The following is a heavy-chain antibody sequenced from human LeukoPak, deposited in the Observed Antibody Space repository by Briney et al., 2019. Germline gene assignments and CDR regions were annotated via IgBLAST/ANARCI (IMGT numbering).Heavy chain of an antibody. Sequence: SETLSLTCTVSGYSISSGYYWGWIRPPPGKGLEWIGRIYHSGSTYYNPSPKRRVTISVDTSKNQFSLKLSSVTAADTAVYYCARSNRPEYYYYYYYMDVWGKGTTVTVSS. CDR2: IYHSGST. J-gene: IGHJ6*03. V-gene: IGHV4-38-2*02. CDR3: ARSNRPEYYYYYYYMDV. CDR1: GYSISSGYY.